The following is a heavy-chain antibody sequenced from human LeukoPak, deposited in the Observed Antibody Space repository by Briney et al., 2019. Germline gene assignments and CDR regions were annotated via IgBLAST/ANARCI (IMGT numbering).Heavy chain of an antibody. D-gene: IGHD4-17*01. V-gene: IGHV3-66*01. CDR1: GFTVSSNY. CDR3: ARARSTTFAFDI. J-gene: IGHJ3*02. CDR2: IYSGGST. Sequence: PGGSLRLSCAASGFTVSSNYMNWVRQAPGEGLEWVSLIYSGGSTYYADSVKGRFTISRDTSKNTLHLQMNSLRAEDTAVYYCARARSTTFAFDIWGQGTMVTVSS.